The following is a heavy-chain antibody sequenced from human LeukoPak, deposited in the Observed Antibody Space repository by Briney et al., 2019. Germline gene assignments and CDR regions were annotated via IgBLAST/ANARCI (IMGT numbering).Heavy chain of an antibody. CDR2: ISSSGTTI. CDR1: GFTFCDYY. V-gene: IGHV3-11*01. Sequence: GGSLRLSCAASGFTFCDYYMTWIRQAPGKGLEWVSYISSSGTTIYYADSVKGRFTISRDNAKDSLHLQMNSLRAEDTAVYYCAREGRGYDFSDYWGQGTLVTVSS. D-gene: IGHD5-12*01. CDR3: AREGRGYDFSDY. J-gene: IGHJ4*02.